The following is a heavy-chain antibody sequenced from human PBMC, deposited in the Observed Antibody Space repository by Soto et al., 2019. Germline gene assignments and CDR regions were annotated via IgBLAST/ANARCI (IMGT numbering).Heavy chain of an antibody. CDR2: INPSGGST. Sequence: ASVEVSCKASGYTFTSYYMHWVLQAPGQGLEWMGIINPSGGSTSYAQKFQGRVTMTRDTSTSTVYMELSSLRSEDTAVYYCARDGGDFWSGYSIYYGMDVWGQGTTVTVSS. CDR1: GYTFTSYY. CDR3: ARDGGDFWSGYSIYYGMDV. J-gene: IGHJ6*02. D-gene: IGHD3-3*01. V-gene: IGHV1-46*01.